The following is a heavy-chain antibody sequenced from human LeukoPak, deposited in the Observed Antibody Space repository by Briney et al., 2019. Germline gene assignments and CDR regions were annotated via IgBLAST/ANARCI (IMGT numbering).Heavy chain of an antibody. D-gene: IGHD2-15*01. J-gene: IGHJ5*02. CDR2: ISGSGGNT. CDR1: GFTFSSYG. V-gene: IGHV3-23*01. CDR3: AKGFVVVVSATQSSWFDP. Sequence: GGSLRLSCAAYGFTFSSYGMSWVRQAPGKGLEWVSAISGSGGNTYYADSVKGRFTISRDNSKNTLYLQMNSLRAEDTAVYYCAKGFVVVVSATQSSWFDPWGQGTLVTVSS.